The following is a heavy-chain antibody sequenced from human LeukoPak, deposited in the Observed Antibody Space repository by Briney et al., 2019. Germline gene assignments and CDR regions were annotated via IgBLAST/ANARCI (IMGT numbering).Heavy chain of an antibody. CDR3: ARDITGSFDY. D-gene: IGHD1-14*01. V-gene: IGHV4-38-2*02. CDR1: GYSISSGYY. CDR2: IYYSGST. J-gene: IGHJ4*02. Sequence: PSETLSLTCTVSGYSISSGYYWGWIRQPPGKGLEWIGSIYYSGSTYYNPSLKSRVTISVDTSKNQFSLKLSSVTAADTAVYYCARDITGSFDYWGQGNLVTVSS.